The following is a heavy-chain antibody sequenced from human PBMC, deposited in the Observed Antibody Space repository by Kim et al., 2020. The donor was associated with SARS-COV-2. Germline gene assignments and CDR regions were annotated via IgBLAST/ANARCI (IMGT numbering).Heavy chain of an antibody. CDR2: INHSGNT. CDR3: AREDCTTTSCSNYFDS. V-gene: IGHV4-34*01. Sequence: SETLSLTCAVYGGSLSGYYWSWIRQPPGKGLEWIGEINHSGNTNYSPSLESRVTISVDTSKNQFSLKLTSVAVADTAVYYCAREDCTTTSCSNYFDSWGQGTLVTVSS. D-gene: IGHD2-2*01. J-gene: IGHJ4*02. CDR1: GGSLSGYY.